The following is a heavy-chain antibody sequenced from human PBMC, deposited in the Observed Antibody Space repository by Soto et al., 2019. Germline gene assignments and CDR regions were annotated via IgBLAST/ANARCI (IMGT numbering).Heavy chain of an antibody. Sequence: ASVKVSCKASGYTFTSYGISWARQAPGQGLEWMGWISAYNGNTIYAQKFQGRVTMTEDTSTDTAYMELSSLRSEDTAVYYCATQVTTIFGVVLLDVWGQGTTVTVSS. D-gene: IGHD3-3*01. V-gene: IGHV1-18*01. CDR3: ATQVTTIFGVVLLDV. CDR1: GYTFTSYG. CDR2: ISAYNGNT. J-gene: IGHJ6*02.